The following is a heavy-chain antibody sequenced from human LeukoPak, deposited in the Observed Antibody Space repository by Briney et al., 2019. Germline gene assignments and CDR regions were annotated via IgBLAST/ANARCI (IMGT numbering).Heavy chain of an antibody. V-gene: IGHV3-74*01. CDR3: ARDRYCSGGSCHAFDI. CDR1: GFTFSNYW. D-gene: IGHD2-15*01. CDR2: IHSDGSAT. J-gene: IGHJ3*02. Sequence: PGGSLRLSCAASGFTFSNYWMHWVRQAPGKGLVWVSRIHSDGSATYYADSVKGRFTISRDNSKNTLYLQMNSLRAEDTAVYYCARDRYCSGGSCHAFDIWGQGTMVTVSS.